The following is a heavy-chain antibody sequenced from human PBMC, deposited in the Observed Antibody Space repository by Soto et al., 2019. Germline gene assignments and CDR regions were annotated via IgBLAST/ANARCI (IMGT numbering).Heavy chain of an antibody. J-gene: IGHJ6*02. CDR3: ARELRTLDRGVTYSMDV. Sequence: EVQLVESGGGLVQPGGSLRLSCAVSGFTYGAYEMDWVRQAPGKGLEWVAYISSSGSIRFYADSVQGRFTISRDNANNSLYLQTNSLRAEDTAVYYCARELRTLDRGVTYSMDVWGQGTTVTVTS. D-gene: IGHD3-10*01. CDR1: GFTYGAYE. V-gene: IGHV3-48*03. CDR2: ISSSGSIR.